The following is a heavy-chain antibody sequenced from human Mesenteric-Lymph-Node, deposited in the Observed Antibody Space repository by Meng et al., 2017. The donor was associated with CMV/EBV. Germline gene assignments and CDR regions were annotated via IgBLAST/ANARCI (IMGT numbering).Heavy chain of an antibody. CDR2: ISGSGGST. J-gene: IGHJ4*02. Sequence: AASGFNRRSYAMSWVRQAPGKGLEWVSTISGSGGSTYYADSVKGRFTISRDNSKNTLYLQMNSLRAEDTAVYYCAKTADGDYDHFDYWGQGTLVTVSS. CDR3: AKTADGDYDHFDY. CDR1: GFNRRSYA. V-gene: IGHV3-23*01. D-gene: IGHD4-17*01.